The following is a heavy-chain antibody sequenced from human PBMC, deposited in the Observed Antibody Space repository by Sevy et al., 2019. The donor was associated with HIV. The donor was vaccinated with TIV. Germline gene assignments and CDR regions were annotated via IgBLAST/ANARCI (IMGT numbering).Heavy chain of an antibody. CDR3: TRGGEDYYMDV. Sequence: GGSLRLSCAASGFISSGSTMHWVCQASGKGLEWVGRISTRATNYATVYAASVKGRFTISRDDSKNTAYLQMNSLKTEDTAVYYCTRGGEDYYMDVWGKGTTVTVSS. CDR1: GFISSGST. V-gene: IGHV3-73*01. D-gene: IGHD2-15*01. J-gene: IGHJ6*03. CDR2: ISTRATNYAT.